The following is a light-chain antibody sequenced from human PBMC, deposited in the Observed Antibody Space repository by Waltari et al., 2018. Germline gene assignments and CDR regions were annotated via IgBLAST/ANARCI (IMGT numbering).Light chain of an antibody. Sequence: DVQMTQSPSSLSASVGDRVTIACRAGRAIYNYLAWFQQKPGKPPKSLIYGASTLQSGVPSRFSGSGFGTDFTLTISSLQPEDFATYFCHQYSDFPHTFGRGTKLEIK. CDR1: RAIYNY. CDR3: HQYSDFPHT. CDR2: GAS. J-gene: IGKJ2*01. V-gene: IGKV1-16*01.